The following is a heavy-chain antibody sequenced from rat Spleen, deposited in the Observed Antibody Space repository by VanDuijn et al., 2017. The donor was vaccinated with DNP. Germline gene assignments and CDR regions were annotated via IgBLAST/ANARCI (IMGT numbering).Heavy chain of an antibody. CDR2: IHSDGSST. J-gene: IGHJ4*01. V-gene: IGHV5-7*01. CDR3: AREGDYYDGSFVDALDA. Sequence: EVQLVESGGGLVQPGRSLKLSCAASGFTFSDSYMAWVRQAPTKGLEWVTTIHSDGSSTYYRDSVRGRFTFSRDNAENTLYLQMNSLRSEDSATYYCAREGDYYDGSFVDALDAWGQGTSVTVSS. D-gene: IGHD1-12*02. CDR1: GFTFSDSY.